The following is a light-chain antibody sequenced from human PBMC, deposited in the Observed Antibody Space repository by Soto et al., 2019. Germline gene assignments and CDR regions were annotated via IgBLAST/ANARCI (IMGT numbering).Light chain of an antibody. CDR3: SSYAGSNNLGV. V-gene: IGLV2-8*01. CDR1: SGDVGGYNY. J-gene: IGLJ1*01. Sequence: QSALTQPPSASGSPGQSVTISCTGTSGDVGGYNYVSWYQQHPGRAPKLMIYEVSKRPSGVPGRFSGSKSGNTASLTVSGLQAEDEADYYCSSYAGSNNLGVFGTGTKVTVL. CDR2: EVS.